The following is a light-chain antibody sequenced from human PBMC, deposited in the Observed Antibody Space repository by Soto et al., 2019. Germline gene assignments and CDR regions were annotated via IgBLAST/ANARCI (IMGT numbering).Light chain of an antibody. J-gene: IGKJ5*01. Sequence: EIVLTQSPATLSLSPGERYALSCMASQSVSSYLAWYQQKPVQAPSLLIYDASYSATDIPPRFSGSGSGTDFTLTISSLEPEDFAVYYCQQRRSWPPTITFGKRTDSRL. V-gene: IGKV3-11*01. CDR2: DAS. CDR3: QQRRSWPPTIT. CDR1: QSVSSY.